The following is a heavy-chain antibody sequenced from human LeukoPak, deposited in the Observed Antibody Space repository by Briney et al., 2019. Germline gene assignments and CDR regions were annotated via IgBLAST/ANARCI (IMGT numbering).Heavy chain of an antibody. J-gene: IGHJ3*02. CDR2: IYSGGST. V-gene: IGHV3-53*01. Sequence: GGFLRLSCAASGFTFSSYEMNWVRQAPGKGLEWVSVIYSGGSTYYADSVKGRFTTSRDNSKNTLYLQMNSLRAEDTAVYYCASPSEDYGDYSDAFDIWGQGTMVTVSS. D-gene: IGHD4-17*01. CDR1: GFTFSSYE. CDR3: ASPSEDYGDYSDAFDI.